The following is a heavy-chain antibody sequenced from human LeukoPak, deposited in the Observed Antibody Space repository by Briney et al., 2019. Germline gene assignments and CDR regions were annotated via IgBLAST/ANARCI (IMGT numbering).Heavy chain of an antibody. Sequence: PWGSLRLSCAASGFTFSSYDMHWVRQATGKGLEWVSAIGTAGDTYYPGSVKGRFTISRENAKNSLYLQMNSRRAGDTAAYYCSRDSGDAFDIWGQGTMVTVSS. CDR3: SRDSGDAFDI. J-gene: IGHJ3*02. CDR2: IGTAGDT. V-gene: IGHV3-13*01. D-gene: IGHD3-10*01. CDR1: GFTFSSYD.